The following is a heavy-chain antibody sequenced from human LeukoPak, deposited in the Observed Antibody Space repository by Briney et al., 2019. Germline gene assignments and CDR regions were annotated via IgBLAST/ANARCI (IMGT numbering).Heavy chain of an antibody. Sequence: GGSLRLSCAASGFTFDDYTMHWVRQAPGKGLEWVSLISWDGGSTYYADSVKGRFTISRDNSKNSLYLQMNSLRTEDTALYYCAKDHERRWDYYYMDVWGKGTTVTVSS. D-gene: IGHD1-1*01. CDR1: GFTFDDYT. J-gene: IGHJ6*03. CDR3: AKDHERRWDYYYMDV. V-gene: IGHV3-43*01. CDR2: ISWDGGST.